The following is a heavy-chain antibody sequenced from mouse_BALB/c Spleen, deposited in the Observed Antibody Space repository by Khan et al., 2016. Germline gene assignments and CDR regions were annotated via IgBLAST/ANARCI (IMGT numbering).Heavy chain of an antibody. V-gene: IGHV3-2*02. CDR1: GYSITSDYA. Sequence: EVQLQESGPGLVKPSQSLSLTCTVTGYSITSDYAWNWIRQFPGNKLEWMGYISYSGSTSYNPSLKSRISITRDTSKNQFFLQLNSVTTEDTATYYWARDYYGSSYFDYWGQGTTLTVSS. CDR2: ISYSGST. CDR3: ARDYYGSSYFDY. J-gene: IGHJ2*01. D-gene: IGHD1-1*01.